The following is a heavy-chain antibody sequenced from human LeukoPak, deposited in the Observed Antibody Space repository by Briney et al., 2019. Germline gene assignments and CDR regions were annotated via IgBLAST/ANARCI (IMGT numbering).Heavy chain of an antibody. Sequence: GGSLRLSCVASGFPFKGYWMAWVRQSPGKGLDWVANIKPDGSETNYLDSVKGRFTISRDNARDSLFLEMNNLRVDDTAVYYCARDGGELWPLDEWGQGILVTVSS. V-gene: IGHV3-7*01. CDR2: IKPDGSET. CDR3: ARDGGELWPLDE. CDR1: GFPFKGYW. D-gene: IGHD3-10*01. J-gene: IGHJ4*02.